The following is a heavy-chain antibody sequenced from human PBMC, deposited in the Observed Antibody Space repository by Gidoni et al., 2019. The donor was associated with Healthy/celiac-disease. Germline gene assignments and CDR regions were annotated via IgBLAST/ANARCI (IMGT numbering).Heavy chain of an antibody. V-gene: IGHV1-69*01. CDR1: GGTFSSYA. CDR3: ARGEYSSSWPGGFDP. CDR2: IIPIFGTA. Sequence: QVQLVQSGAEVKKPGSSVKVSCKASGGTFSSYAISWVRQAPGQGLEWMGGIIPIFGTANYAQKFQGRVTITADEATSTAYMGLSSLRSEDTAVYYCARGEYSSSWPGGFDPWGQGTLVTVSS. J-gene: IGHJ5*02. D-gene: IGHD6-13*01.